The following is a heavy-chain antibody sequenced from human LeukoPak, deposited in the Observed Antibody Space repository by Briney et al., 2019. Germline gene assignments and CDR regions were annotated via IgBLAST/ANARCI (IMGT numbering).Heavy chain of an antibody. V-gene: IGHV3-30*18. Sequence: PGGSLRLSCAASGFTFSGYGMHWVRQAPGKGLEWVAVISYDGSNKYYADSVKGRFTISRDNSKNTLYLQMNSLRAEDTAVYYCAKDMGGGSRTYYDFWSFHYYGMDVWGQGTTVTVSS. J-gene: IGHJ6*02. D-gene: IGHD3-3*01. CDR3: AKDMGGGSRTYYDFWSFHYYGMDV. CDR2: ISYDGSNK. CDR1: GFTFSGYG.